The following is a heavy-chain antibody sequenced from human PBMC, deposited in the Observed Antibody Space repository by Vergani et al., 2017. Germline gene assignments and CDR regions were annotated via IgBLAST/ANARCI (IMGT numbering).Heavy chain of an antibody. D-gene: IGHD5-18*01. J-gene: IGHJ6*02. CDR1: GGSISSGSYY. CDR2: IYTSGST. CDR3: ARDPGYSYGYYYYGMDV. Sequence: QVQLQESGPGLVKPSQTLSLTCTVSGGSISSGSYYWSWIRQPAGKGLEWIGRIYTSGSTNYNPSLKSRVTISVDTSKNQFSLKLSSVTAADTAVYYCARDPGYSYGYYYYGMDVGGQGTTVTVSS. V-gene: IGHV4-61*02.